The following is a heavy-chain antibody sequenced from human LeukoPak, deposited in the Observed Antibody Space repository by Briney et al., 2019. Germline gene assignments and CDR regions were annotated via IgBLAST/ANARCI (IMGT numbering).Heavy chain of an antibody. D-gene: IGHD6-13*01. Sequence: SQTLSLTCAISGDSVSSNSAAWNWIRQSPSRGLEWLGRTYYRSKWYNDYAVSVKSRITINPDTSKNQFSLQLNSVTPEDAAVYYCARGEGSSSWYYYYYMDVWGKGTTVTVSS. CDR2: TYYRSKWYN. CDR1: GDSVSSNSAA. V-gene: IGHV6-1*01. J-gene: IGHJ6*03. CDR3: ARGEGSSSWYYYYYMDV.